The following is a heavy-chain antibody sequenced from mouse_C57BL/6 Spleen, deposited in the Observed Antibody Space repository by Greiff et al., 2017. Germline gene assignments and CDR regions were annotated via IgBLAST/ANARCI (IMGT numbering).Heavy chain of an antibody. J-gene: IGHJ2*01. V-gene: IGHV1-82*01. Sequence: VKLMESGPELVKPGASVKISCKASGYAFSSSWMNWVKQRPGKGLEWIGRIYPGDGDTNYNGKFKGKATLTADKSSSTAYMQLSSLTSEDSAVYFCAIYGSSPYFDYWGQGTTLTVSS. CDR3: AIYGSSPYFDY. CDR1: GYAFSSSW. CDR2: IYPGDGDT. D-gene: IGHD1-1*01.